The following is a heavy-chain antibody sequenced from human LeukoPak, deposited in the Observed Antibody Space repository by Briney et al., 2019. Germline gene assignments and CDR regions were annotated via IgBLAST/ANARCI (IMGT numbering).Heavy chain of an antibody. J-gene: IGHJ6*03. CDR1: GGSISSYY. Sequence: SETLSLTCAVSGGSISSYYWSWIRQPAGKGLEWIGRIYTSGSTNYNPSLKSRVTMSVDTSKNQFSLKLSSVTAADTAVYYCARVRGLRTATGRYYYYYYMDVWGKGTTVTVSS. D-gene: IGHD3-10*01. CDR3: ARVRGLRTATGRYYYYYYMDV. CDR2: IYTSGST. V-gene: IGHV4-4*07.